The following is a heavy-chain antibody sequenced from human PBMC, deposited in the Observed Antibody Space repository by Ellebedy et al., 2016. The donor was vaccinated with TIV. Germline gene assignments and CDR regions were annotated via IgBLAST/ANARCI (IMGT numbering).Heavy chain of an antibody. D-gene: IGHD2-8*02. Sequence: ASVKVSCXASGYTVTTYYMHWVRQAPGQGLEWMGVIDPSGTATKYAQKFRDRVTMTRDPSTRTDYMELSSLISEDTAVYYCAREPPGTGRFDPWGQGTLVTVSS. CDR2: IDPSGTAT. CDR1: GYTVTTYY. CDR3: AREPPGTGRFDP. V-gene: IGHV1-46*01. J-gene: IGHJ5*02.